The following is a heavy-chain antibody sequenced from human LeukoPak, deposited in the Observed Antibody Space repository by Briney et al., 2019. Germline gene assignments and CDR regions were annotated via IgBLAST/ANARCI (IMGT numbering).Heavy chain of an antibody. CDR2: ISGSGTST. CDR3: AKGNYDILTGYLYYFDY. D-gene: IGHD3-9*01. CDR1: GFTFSSYG. Sequence: PGGSLRLSCAASGFTFSSYGMSWVRQAPGKGLEWVSTISGSGTSTYYADSVKGRFTISSDNSKNTLYLQMNSLRAEDTAAYYCAKGNYDILTGYLYYFDYWGQGTLVTVSS. J-gene: IGHJ4*02. V-gene: IGHV3-23*01.